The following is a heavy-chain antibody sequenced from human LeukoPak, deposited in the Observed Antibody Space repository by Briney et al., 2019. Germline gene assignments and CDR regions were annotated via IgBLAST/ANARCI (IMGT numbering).Heavy chain of an antibody. CDR1: GFTFSSYC. Sequence: GGSLTLSCAASGFTFSSYCRNWIRQAPGKGLEWIASSNSSSSCIYYPDSVKTRFTISRDSAKTSLYLQMNMLRAEDTAGYYCAAGVEVDGTFYWGQGTLVTVSS. CDR2: SNSSSSCI. D-gene: IGHD6-19*01. CDR3: AAGVEVDGTFY. J-gene: IGHJ4*02. V-gene: IGHV3-21*01.